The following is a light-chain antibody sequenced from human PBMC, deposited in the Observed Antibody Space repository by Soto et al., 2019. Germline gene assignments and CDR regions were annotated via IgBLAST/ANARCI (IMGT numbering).Light chain of an antibody. CDR3: HQYSSSRRT. CDR1: QSVSGSY. V-gene: IGKV3-20*01. Sequence: EIVLTQSPGTLSFSPGERATLSCRASQSVSGSYLAWYQQKPGQAPRLLIYGASNRAAGIPDRFSGSGSGTDFTLTISRLEPEDFAVYYCHQYSSSRRTFGQGTKVDIK. CDR2: GAS. J-gene: IGKJ1*01.